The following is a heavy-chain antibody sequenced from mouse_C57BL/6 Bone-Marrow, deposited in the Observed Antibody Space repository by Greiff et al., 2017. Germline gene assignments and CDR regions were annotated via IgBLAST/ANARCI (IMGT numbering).Heavy chain of an antibody. D-gene: IGHD2-4*01. CDR2: IYPRSGNT. Sequence: QVQLQQSGAELARPGASVKLSCKASGYTFTSYGISWVKQRTGQGLEWIGEIYPRSGNTYYNEKFKGKATLTADKSSSTAYMELRSLTSEDSAVYFCARSRLRLRPYAMDYWGQGTSVTVSS. CDR1: GYTFTSYG. J-gene: IGHJ4*01. V-gene: IGHV1-81*01. CDR3: ARSRLRLRPYAMDY.